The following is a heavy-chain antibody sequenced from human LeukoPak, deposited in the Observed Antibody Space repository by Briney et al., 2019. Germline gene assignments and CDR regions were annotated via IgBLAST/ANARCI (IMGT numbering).Heavy chain of an antibody. D-gene: IGHD6-19*01. CDR2: ISAYNGNT. J-gene: IGHJ3*02. CDR1: GYTFTSYG. CDR3: ARPHSSGWYFYAFDI. V-gene: IGHV1-18*01. Sequence: GASVKVSCKASGYTFTSYGISWVRQAPGQGLEWMGWISAYNGNTNYAQKLQGRVTMTTDTSTSTAYMELRSLRSDDTAVYYCARPHSSGWYFYAFDIWGQGTMVTVSS.